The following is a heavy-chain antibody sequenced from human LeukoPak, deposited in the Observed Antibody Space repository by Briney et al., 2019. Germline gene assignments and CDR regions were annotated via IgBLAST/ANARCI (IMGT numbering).Heavy chain of an antibody. J-gene: IGHJ4*02. D-gene: IGHD3-3*01. CDR2: ITEDGSEK. Sequence: QSGGSLRLSCAASGFTFDSYWMSWVRQAPGKGLEWVANITEDGSEKYYVDSVKGRFTISRDNAKNTLYLQMNSLRDEDTAVYYCARGRSGGYFDYWGQGTLVTVSS. CDR1: GFTFDSYW. CDR3: ARGRSGGYFDY. V-gene: IGHV3-7*02.